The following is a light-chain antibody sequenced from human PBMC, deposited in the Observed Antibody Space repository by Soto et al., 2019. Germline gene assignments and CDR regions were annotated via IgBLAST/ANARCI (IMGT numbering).Light chain of an antibody. CDR2: EGS. V-gene: IGLV2-23*01. CDR1: SSDVGSYNL. J-gene: IGLJ1*01. CDR3: CSYAGSSTPYV. Sequence: QSALTQPASVSGSPGQSITICCTGTSSDVGSYNLVSWYQQHPGKAPKLMIYEGSKRPSGVSNRFSGSKSGNTASLTISGLQAEDEADYYCCSYAGSSTPYVFGNGTKLTVL.